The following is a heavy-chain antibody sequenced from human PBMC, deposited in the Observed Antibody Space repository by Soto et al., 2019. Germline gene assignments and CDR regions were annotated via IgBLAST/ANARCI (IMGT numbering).Heavy chain of an antibody. CDR3: ARALSSAAGLYFDF. D-gene: IGHD6-13*01. CDR1: GGSISRYY. J-gene: IGHJ4*02. CDR2: IHTTDGT. Sequence: PSETLSLTCTVPGGSISRYYWSWIRQPAGKGMEWIGRIHTTDGTNYNPSLKSRVTMSIDTSNNQFSLKLSSLTAADTAVYYCARALSSAAGLYFDFWGQGTLVTVS. V-gene: IGHV4-4*07.